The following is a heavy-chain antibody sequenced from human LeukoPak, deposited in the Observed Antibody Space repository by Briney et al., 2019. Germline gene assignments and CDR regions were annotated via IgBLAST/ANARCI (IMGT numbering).Heavy chain of an antibody. CDR1: GYTSTSYD. Sequence: ASVKVSCKASGYTSTSYDINWVRQATGQGLEWMGWMNPNSGNTGYAQRFQGRVTMTRNTSISTAYMELSSLRSEDAAVYYCARAATRSGYSGGYWGQGTLVTVSS. D-gene: IGHD5-18*01. V-gene: IGHV1-8*01. CDR2: MNPNSGNT. J-gene: IGHJ4*02. CDR3: ARAATRSGYSGGY.